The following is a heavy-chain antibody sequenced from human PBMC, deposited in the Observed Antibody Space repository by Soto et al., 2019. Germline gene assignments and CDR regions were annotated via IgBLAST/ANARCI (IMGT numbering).Heavy chain of an antibody. V-gene: IGHV4-31*03. D-gene: IGHD5-12*01. CDR3: PRHFYQATWYDAFDI. CDR2: IYYSGST. CDR1: GGSISSGGYY. Sequence: SETLSLTCTVSGGSISSGGYYWSWIRQHPGKGLEWIGYIYYSGSTYYNPSLKSRVTISVDTSKNQFSLKLSSVTAADTAVYYCPRHFYQATWYDAFDIWGQGTMVTVSS. J-gene: IGHJ3*02.